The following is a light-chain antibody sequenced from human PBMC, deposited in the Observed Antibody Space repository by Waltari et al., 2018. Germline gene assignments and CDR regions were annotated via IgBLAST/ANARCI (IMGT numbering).Light chain of an antibody. J-gene: IGLJ2*01. V-gene: IGLV3-25*03. CDR3: QSPDSSATYAV. Sequence: SYELTQPPSVSVSPGQTARITCSGDALPTQYAYWYQQKPGQAPVLVIYKDTERPSGIPERFSGSSSGTTVTLTISGVQAEDEADYYCQSPDSSATYAVFGGGTQLTVL. CDR1: ALPTQY. CDR2: KDT.